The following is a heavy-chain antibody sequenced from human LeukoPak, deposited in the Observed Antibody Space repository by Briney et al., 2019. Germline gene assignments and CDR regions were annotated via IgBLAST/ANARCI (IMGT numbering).Heavy chain of an antibody. CDR3: ARGAYYYGSRYYYMDV. CDR2: IFYSGST. D-gene: IGHD3-10*01. Sequence: PSETLSLTCAVYGGSFSGYYWSWIRQPPGKGLGWIGNIFYSGSTYYSPSLKSRVTISLDTSRNQFSLKLSSVTAADTAVYYCARGAYYYGSRYYYMDVWGKGTTVTISS. CDR1: GGSFSGYY. J-gene: IGHJ6*03. V-gene: IGHV4-34*01.